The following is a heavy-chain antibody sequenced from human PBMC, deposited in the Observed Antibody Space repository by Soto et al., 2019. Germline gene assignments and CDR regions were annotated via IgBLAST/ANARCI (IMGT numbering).Heavy chain of an antibody. CDR2: IYSGGST. Sequence: EVQLVETGGGLIQPGGSLRLSCAASGFTVSSNYMSWVRQAPGKGLEWVSVIYSGGSTYYADSVKGRFTISRDNSKNTLYLQRNSLRAEDTAVYYCARERGYSSSWTGSYWYFDLWGRGTLVTVSS. D-gene: IGHD6-13*01. J-gene: IGHJ2*01. V-gene: IGHV3-53*02. CDR3: ARERGYSSSWTGSYWYFDL. CDR1: GFTVSSNY.